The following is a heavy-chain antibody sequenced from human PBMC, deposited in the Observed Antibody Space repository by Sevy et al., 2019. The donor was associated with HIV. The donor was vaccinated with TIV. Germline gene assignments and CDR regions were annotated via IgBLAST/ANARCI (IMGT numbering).Heavy chain of an antibody. D-gene: IGHD3-10*01. Sequence: SETLSLTCTVSGGSISSSSYYWGWIRQPPGKGLEWIGSIYYSGSTYYNPSLKSRVTISVDTSKNQFSLKLSSVTAADTAVYYCAREASYYGSGSYPRGYYYYMDVRGKGTTVTVSS. CDR1: GGSISSSSYY. J-gene: IGHJ6*03. CDR3: AREASYYGSGSYPRGYYYYMDV. CDR2: IYYSGST. V-gene: IGHV4-39*02.